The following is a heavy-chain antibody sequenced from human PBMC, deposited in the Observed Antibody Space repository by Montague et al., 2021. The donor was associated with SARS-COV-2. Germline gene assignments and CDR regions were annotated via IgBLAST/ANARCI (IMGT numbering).Heavy chain of an antibody. CDR1: GGSMSDHY. D-gene: IGHD3-10*01. V-gene: IGHV4-59*11. Sequence: SETLSLTCTVSGGSMSDHYWAWIRQPPGKGLEWLAYTYYSGGINSNASLKSRVSMSVDTSKNQFSLKVTSVTAADTAVYYCARLGAITLVRGITKADFSNYGMDVWGQGTTVTVSS. J-gene: IGHJ6*02. CDR2: TYYSGGI. CDR3: ARLGAITLVRGITKADFSNYGMDV.